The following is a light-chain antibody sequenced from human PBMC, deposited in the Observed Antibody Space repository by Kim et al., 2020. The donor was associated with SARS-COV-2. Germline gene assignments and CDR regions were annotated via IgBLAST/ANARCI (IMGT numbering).Light chain of an antibody. CDR2: AAS. CDR1: QSVSNK. CDR3: QQYNNWPPYT. Sequence: ETVMTQSPATLAVSPGERATLSCRASQSVSNKLAWYQQKPGRAPRLLIYAASTRATGIPARFSGSGSGTEFTLTISSLQSEDFAIYYCQQYNNWPPYTFGQGTKLEI. J-gene: IGKJ2*01. V-gene: IGKV3-15*01.